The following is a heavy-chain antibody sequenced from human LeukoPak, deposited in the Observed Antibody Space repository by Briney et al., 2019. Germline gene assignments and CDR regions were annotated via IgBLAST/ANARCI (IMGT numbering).Heavy chain of an antibody. CDR1: GFTFDDYA. CDR2: ISWNSGSI. CDR3: ARYIGATSYYYYGMDV. V-gene: IGHV3-9*01. Sequence: SGGSLRLSCAASGFTFDDYAMHWVRQAPGKGLEWVSGISWNSGSIGYADSVKGRFTISRDNAKNSLYQQMNSLRAEDTALYYCARYIGATSYYYYGMDVWGQGTTVTVSS. J-gene: IGHJ6*02. D-gene: IGHD5-12*01.